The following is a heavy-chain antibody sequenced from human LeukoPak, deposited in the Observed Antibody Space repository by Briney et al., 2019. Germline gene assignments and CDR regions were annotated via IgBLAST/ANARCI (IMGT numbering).Heavy chain of an antibody. D-gene: IGHD3-3*01. J-gene: IGHJ4*02. Sequence: PGGSLRLSCAASGFTFSSYAMHWVRQAPGKGLEWVAVISYDGSNKYYADSVKGRFTISRDNSKNTLYLQMNSLRAEDTAVYYCATVQVLRFLEWLSDFDYWGQGTLVTVSS. V-gene: IGHV3-30-3*01. CDR1: GFTFSSYA. CDR3: ATVQVLRFLEWLSDFDY. CDR2: ISYDGSNK.